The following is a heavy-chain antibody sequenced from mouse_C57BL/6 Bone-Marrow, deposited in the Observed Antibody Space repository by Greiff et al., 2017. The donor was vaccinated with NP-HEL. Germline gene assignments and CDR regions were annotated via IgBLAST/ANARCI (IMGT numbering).Heavy chain of an antibody. J-gene: IGHJ1*03. D-gene: IGHD2-1*01. CDR1: GYSFTGYF. V-gene: IGHV1-20*01. Sequence: VQLQQSGPELVKPGDSVKISCKASGYSFTGYFMNWVMQSHGKSLEWIGRINPYNGDTYYNQKFKGKATLTVDKSSSTAHMELRSLTSEESAVDYCARKEYGNYWYFDVWGTGTTVTVSS. CDR3: ARKEYGNYWYFDV. CDR2: INPYNGDT.